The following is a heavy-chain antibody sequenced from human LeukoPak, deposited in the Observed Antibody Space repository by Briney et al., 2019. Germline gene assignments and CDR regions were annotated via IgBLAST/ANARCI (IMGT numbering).Heavy chain of an antibody. V-gene: IGHV3-23*01. J-gene: IGHJ4*02. Sequence: PGGSLRLSCAASGFTFSSYATSWVRQAPGKGLEWVSAISDSGGRTYYADSVKGRLTISRDNSKNTLYLQMNSLRDDDTAVYYCAKELRTPGVKATSLDYWGQGTLVTVSS. CDR1: GFTFSSYA. CDR2: ISDSGGRT. D-gene: IGHD1-26*01. CDR3: AKELRTPGVKATSLDY.